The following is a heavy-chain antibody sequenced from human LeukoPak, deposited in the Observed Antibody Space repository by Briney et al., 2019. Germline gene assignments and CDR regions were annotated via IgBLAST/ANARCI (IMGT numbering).Heavy chain of an antibody. V-gene: IGHV1-2*06. CDR3: ARGRGSPYEEDAFDI. Sequence: ASVKVSCKASGYTFTGYYMHWVRHAPGQGLEWMGRINPNSVGTNYAQKFHGRVTMTRDTSISTAYMELSRLRSDDTAVYYCARGRGSPYEEDAFDIWGQGTMVTVSS. D-gene: IGHD1-26*01. CDR2: INPNSVGT. J-gene: IGHJ3*02. CDR1: GYTFTGYY.